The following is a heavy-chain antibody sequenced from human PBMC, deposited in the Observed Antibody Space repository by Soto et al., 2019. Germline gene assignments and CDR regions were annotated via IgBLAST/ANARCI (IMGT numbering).Heavy chain of an antibody. CDR2: IYNNGNT. J-gene: IGHJ6*02. Sequence: SETLSLTCPVPGGSISSGGYYWSWIRQHPAKGLEWIGYIYNNGNTYYNPSLKSRVSISVDTSKDEFSLKLSSVTAADTAVDYCARDSSGSIYYGMDVWGQGTTVT. D-gene: IGHD3-22*01. CDR1: GGSISSGGYY. V-gene: IGHV4-31*03. CDR3: ARDSSGSIYYGMDV.